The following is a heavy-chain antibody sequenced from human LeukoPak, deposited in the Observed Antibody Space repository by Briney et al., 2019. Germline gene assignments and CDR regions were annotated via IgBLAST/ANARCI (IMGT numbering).Heavy chain of an antibody. V-gene: IGHV4-59*01. CDR1: GGSINNYY. Sequence: SETLSLTCTVSGGSINNYYWSWIRQPPGKGLEWIGYIFDNGNTNYNPSLKSRVTISVDTSKNQFSLKLSSVTAADTAVYYCARGRITMIVVVDAFDIWGQGTMVTVSS. CDR2: IFDNGNT. CDR3: ARGRITMIVVVDAFDI. J-gene: IGHJ3*02. D-gene: IGHD3-22*01.